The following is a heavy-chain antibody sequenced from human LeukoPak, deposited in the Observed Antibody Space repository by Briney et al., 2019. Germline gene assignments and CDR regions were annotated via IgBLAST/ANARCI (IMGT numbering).Heavy chain of an antibody. CDR1: GFTFSSYG. CDR3: AKGPVMYCSSTSCYLFDY. J-gene: IGHJ4*02. CDR2: IRHDGTNK. V-gene: IGHV3-30*02. Sequence: GGSLRLSCAASGFTFSSYGMHWVRQAPGKGLEWVAFIRHDGTNKYYADSVKGRFTISRDNSKNTLYLQMNSLRAEDTAVSYCAKGPVMYCSSTSCYLFDYWGQGTLVTVSS. D-gene: IGHD2-2*01.